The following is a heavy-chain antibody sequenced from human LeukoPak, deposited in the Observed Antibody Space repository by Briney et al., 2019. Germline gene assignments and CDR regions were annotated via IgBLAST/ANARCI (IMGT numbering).Heavy chain of an antibody. CDR1: GYTFTSYG. V-gene: IGHV1-18*01. Sequence: ASGKLSCKASGYTFTSYGIIGLREAPGQGLEWMGWISPYNGNTNYAQKLQGRVTMTTDTSTSTAYMELRSLRSDDTAVYYCASCHCTNGVCYGECEYFQHWGQGTLVTVSS. D-gene: IGHD2-8*01. CDR3: ASCHCTNGVCYGECEYFQH. CDR2: ISPYNGNT. J-gene: IGHJ1*01.